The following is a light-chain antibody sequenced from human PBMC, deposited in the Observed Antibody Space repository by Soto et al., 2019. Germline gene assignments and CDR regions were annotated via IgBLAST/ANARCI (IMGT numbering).Light chain of an antibody. Sequence: ELVWTQSPGTLSLSPGERATISCRASQSVSNNYLAWYQQKPCQAPRLLIYGASNRATGIPARFSGSGSGTDFTLTISSLEPEDLAVYYCQQRSNWPPITFGQGTRRAIK. CDR3: QQRSNWPPIT. CDR1: QSVSNNY. CDR2: GAS. J-gene: IGKJ5*01. V-gene: IGKV3-11*01.